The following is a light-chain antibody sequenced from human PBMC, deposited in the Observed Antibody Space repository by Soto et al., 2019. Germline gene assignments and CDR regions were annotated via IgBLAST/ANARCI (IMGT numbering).Light chain of an antibody. CDR1: QSVSSY. Sequence: EIVLTQSPATLSLSPGERATLSCRASQSVSSYLAWYQQKPGQAPRLLIYDASNRATGISARFSGSGSGTDFTLTISSLEPEDFAVYYCQQYNNWPPWTFGQGTKGDIK. V-gene: IGKV3-11*01. J-gene: IGKJ1*01. CDR2: DAS. CDR3: QQYNNWPPWT.